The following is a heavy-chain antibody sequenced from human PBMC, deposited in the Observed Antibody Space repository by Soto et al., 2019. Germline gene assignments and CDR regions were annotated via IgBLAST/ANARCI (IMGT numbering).Heavy chain of an antibody. CDR2: ISSSSSTI. D-gene: IGHD3-22*01. Sequence: GGSLRLSCAASGFTFSSYSMNWVRQAPGKGLEWVSYISSSSSTIYYADSVKGRFTISRDNAKNSLYLQMNSLRDEDTAVYYCARDHYYDSSAVMDDAFDIWGQGTMVTVSS. CDR1: GFTFSSYS. J-gene: IGHJ3*02. CDR3: ARDHYYDSSAVMDDAFDI. V-gene: IGHV3-48*02.